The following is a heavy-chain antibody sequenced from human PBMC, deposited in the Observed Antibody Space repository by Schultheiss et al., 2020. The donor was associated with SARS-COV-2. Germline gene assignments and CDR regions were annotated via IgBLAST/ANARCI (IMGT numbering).Heavy chain of an antibody. J-gene: IGHJ5*02. Sequence: SETLSLTCTVSGGSVNSGGYYWGWIRQPPGKGLEWIGYIYYSGATNYNPSLTSRVTISVDTSKNQFSLKLTSVTTADTAVYYCARSATPYNWFDPWGQGTLVTVS. D-gene: IGHD2-15*01. CDR3: ARSATPYNWFDP. V-gene: IGHV4-61*08. CDR2: IYYSGAT. CDR1: GGSVNSGGYY.